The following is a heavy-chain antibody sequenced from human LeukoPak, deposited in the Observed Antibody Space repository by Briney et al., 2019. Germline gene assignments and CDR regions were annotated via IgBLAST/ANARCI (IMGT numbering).Heavy chain of an antibody. Sequence: GESLKISCKGSGYSFTSYWIAWVRQMPGKGLEWMGRIDPSDSYTNYSPSFQGHVTISADKSISTAYLQWSSLKASDTAMYYCARHNADYGDYSDYWGQGTLATVSS. J-gene: IGHJ4*02. CDR1: GYSFTSYW. CDR3: ARHNADYGDYSDY. CDR2: IDPSDSYT. V-gene: IGHV5-10-1*01. D-gene: IGHD4-17*01.